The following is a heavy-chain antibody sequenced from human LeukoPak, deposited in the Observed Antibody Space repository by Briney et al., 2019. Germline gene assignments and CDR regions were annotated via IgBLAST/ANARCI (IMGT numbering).Heavy chain of an antibody. V-gene: IGHV4-59*08. CDR1: GGSISSYY. D-gene: IGHD3-22*01. Sequence: SETLSLTCTVSGGSISSYYWSWIRQPPGKGLEWIGYIYYSGSTNYNPSLTSRVTISVDTSKNQFSLKLSSVTAADTAVYYCASIGFYYDSSGYLWNYWGQGTLVTVSS. J-gene: IGHJ4*02. CDR3: ASIGFYYDSSGYLWNY. CDR2: IYYSGST.